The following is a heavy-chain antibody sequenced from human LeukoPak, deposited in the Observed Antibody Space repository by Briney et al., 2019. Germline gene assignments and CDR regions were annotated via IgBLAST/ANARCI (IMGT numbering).Heavy chain of an antibody. CDR3: ARALAVAGTGAFDI. Sequence: ASVKVSCKASGYTFTSYGISWVRQAPGQGLEWMGWISAYNGNTNYAQKFQGWVTMTRDTSISTAYMELSRLKSDDTAVYYCARALAVAGTGAFDIWGQGAMVTVSS. V-gene: IGHV1-18*01. CDR2: ISAYNGNT. J-gene: IGHJ3*02. CDR1: GYTFTSYG. D-gene: IGHD6-19*01.